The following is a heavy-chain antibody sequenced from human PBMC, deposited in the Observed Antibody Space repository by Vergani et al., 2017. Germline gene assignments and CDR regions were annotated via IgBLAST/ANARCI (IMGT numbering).Heavy chain of an antibody. CDR1: GASINSGGYY. V-gene: IGHV4-31*03. D-gene: IGHD6-13*01. CDR3: ARDRGLAGSDYYAFGY. J-gene: IGHJ4*02. Sequence: QLQLQESGPGPVTPSQTLSLTCSVSGASINSGGYYWSWIRQSPGGGLEWIGYIYYSGNTYYNPSFKSRVIISVDTSKNQIYLDLNSVTAADTAVYYCARDRGLAGSDYYAFGYWGQGTLVTVSS. CDR2: IYYSGNT.